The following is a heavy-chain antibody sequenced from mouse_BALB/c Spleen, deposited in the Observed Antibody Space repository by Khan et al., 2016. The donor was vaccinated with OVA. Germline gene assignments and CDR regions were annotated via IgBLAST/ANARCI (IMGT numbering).Heavy chain of an antibody. CDR3: ARKECYESGPFPY. CDR2: INYSGNT. D-gene: IGHD2-3*01. Sequence: VQLKESGPGLVKPSQSLSLTCTVTGYSITSEYAWNWIRQLPGNKLEWMGYINYSGNTRFNPSLKSRTSITRDTSKNQFFLQLNSVTNEDTANYDCARKECYESGPFPYWGQGTLVTVSA. V-gene: IGHV3-2*02. CDR1: GYSITSEYA. J-gene: IGHJ3*01.